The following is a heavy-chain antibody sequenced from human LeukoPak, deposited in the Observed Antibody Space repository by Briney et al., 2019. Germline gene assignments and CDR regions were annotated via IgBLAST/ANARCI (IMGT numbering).Heavy chain of an antibody. CDR1: GGTFSSYA. D-gene: IGHD3-10*01. Sequence: ASVKVSCKASGGTFSSYAISWVRQAPGQGLEWMGGIIPIFGTANYAQKFQGRVTITADESTSTAYMELRSLRSEDTAVYYCARVNYGSATKEDYWGQGTLVTVSS. V-gene: IGHV1-69*13. CDR2: IIPIFGTA. CDR3: ARVNYGSATKEDY. J-gene: IGHJ4*02.